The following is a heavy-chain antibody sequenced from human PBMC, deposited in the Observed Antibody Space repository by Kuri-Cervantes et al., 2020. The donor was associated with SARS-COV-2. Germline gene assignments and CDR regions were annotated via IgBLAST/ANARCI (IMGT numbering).Heavy chain of an antibody. J-gene: IGHJ4*02. CDR1: GFTFSSYW. CDR3: ARDGWGSSFDY. V-gene: IGHV3-7*01. D-gene: IGHD7-27*01. Sequence: GESLKISCAASGFTFSSYWTSWVRQAPGKGLEWVANIKQDGSEKYYVDSVKGRFTISRDNAKNSLHLQMNSLRAEDTAVYYCARDGWGSSFDYWGQGTLVTVSS. CDR2: IKQDGSEK.